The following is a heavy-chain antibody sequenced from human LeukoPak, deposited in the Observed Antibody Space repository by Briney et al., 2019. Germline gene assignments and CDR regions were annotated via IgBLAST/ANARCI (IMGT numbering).Heavy chain of an antibody. D-gene: IGHD6-13*01. CDR1: GGSISSYY. V-gene: IGHV4-59*01. J-gene: IGHJ4*02. Sequence: KPSETLSHTCTVSGGSISSYYWSWIRQPPGKGLEWIGYIYYSGSTNYNPSLKSRVTISVDTSKNQFSLKLSSVTAADTAVYYCARDVAAADYYFDYWGQGTLVTVSS. CDR3: ARDVAAADYYFDY. CDR2: IYYSGST.